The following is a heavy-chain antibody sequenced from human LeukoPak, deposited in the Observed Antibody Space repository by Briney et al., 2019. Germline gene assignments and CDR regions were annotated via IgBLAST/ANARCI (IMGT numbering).Heavy chain of an antibody. V-gene: IGHV4-34*01. CDR1: GVSFSGYY. D-gene: IGHD6-6*01. CDR3: ASIAARLRAFDI. J-gene: IGHJ3*02. Sequence: SETLSLTCAAYGVSFSGYYWSWIRQPPGKGLEWIGEINHSGSTNYNPSLKSRVTISVDTSKNQFSLKLSSVTAADTAVYYCASIAARLRAFDIWGQGTMVTVSS. CDR2: INHSGST.